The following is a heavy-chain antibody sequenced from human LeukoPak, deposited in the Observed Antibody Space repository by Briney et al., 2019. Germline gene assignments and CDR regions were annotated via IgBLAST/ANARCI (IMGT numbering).Heavy chain of an antibody. D-gene: IGHD3-10*01. CDR1: GYTFTSYD. V-gene: IGHV1-8*01. Sequence: GASVKVSCKASGYTFTSYDINWVRQATGQGLEWMGWMNPNSGNTGYAQKFQGRVTMTRNTSISTAYMELSSLRSEDTAVYYCASEGSQNSSMVRGVISYYYYGMDVWGQGTTVTVSS. CDR3: ASEGSQNSSMVRGVISYYYYGMDV. J-gene: IGHJ6*02. CDR2: MNPNSGNT.